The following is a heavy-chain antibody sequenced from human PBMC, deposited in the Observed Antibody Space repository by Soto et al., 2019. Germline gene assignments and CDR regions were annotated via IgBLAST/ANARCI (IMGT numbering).Heavy chain of an antibody. CDR3: ARAISFPRGYSSSSQAFDY. Sequence: GGSLRLSCAASGFTFSDYYMSWIRQAPGKGLEWVSYISSSGSTIYYADSVKGRFTISRDNAKNSLYLQMNSLRAEDTAVYYCARAISFPRGYSSSSQAFDYWGQGTLVTVSS. V-gene: IGHV3-11*01. CDR2: ISSSGSTI. D-gene: IGHD6-6*01. CDR1: GFTFSDYY. J-gene: IGHJ4*02.